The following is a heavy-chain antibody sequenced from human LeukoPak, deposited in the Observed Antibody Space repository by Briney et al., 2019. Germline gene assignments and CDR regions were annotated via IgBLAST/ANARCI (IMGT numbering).Heavy chain of an antibody. Sequence: PSETLSLTCTVSGGSISSYYWSWIRQPPGKGLEWIGYIYYSGSTNYNPSLKSRVTISVDTSKNQFSLKLSSVTAADTAVYYCARGYCSGGSCYSTPQHWGQGTLVTVSS. D-gene: IGHD2-15*01. CDR1: GGSISSYY. V-gene: IGHV4-59*01. CDR2: IYYSGST. CDR3: ARGYCSGGSCYSTPQH. J-gene: IGHJ1*01.